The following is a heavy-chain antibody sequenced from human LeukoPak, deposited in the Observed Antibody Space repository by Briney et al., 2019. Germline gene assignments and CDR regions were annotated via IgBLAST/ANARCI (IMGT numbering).Heavy chain of an antibody. V-gene: IGHV4-30-2*01. Sequence: PSETLSLTCAVSGGSISSGDYSWSWIRQPPGTGLEWIGYIYHTGSTYYNPSLKSRVTISVDRSNNQFSLKLNSVTAADTAVYYCAREGKRHPPGPWGQGTLVTVSS. J-gene: IGHJ5*02. CDR3: AREGKRHPPGP. CDR2: IYHTGST. CDR1: GGSISSGDYS.